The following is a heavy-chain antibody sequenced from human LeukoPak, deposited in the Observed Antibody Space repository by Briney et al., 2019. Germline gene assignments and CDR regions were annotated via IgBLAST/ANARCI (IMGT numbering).Heavy chain of an antibody. CDR3: AREVAVAGTDLDY. J-gene: IGHJ4*02. V-gene: IGHV3-21*06. Sequence: GGSLRLSCVVSGFTFKTYSMNWVRQAPGKGLEWVSSISSGGTYVDYADSVKGRFTISRDNAKNSLYVQMDSLSAEDTAVYYCAREVAVAGTDLDYWGQGTLVTVSS. CDR1: GFTFKTYS. CDR2: ISSGGTYV. D-gene: IGHD6-19*01.